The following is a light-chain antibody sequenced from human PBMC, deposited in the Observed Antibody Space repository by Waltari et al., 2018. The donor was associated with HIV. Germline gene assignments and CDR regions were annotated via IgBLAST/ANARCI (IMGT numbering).Light chain of an antibody. Sequence: IVMTQSPATLSVSPGERATLSCRASQSVSSNLAWYQQTPGQAPRLLIYGASTRATGIPARFSGSGSGTEFTLTISSLQSEDFAVYSCQQYNNWPPTFGGGTKVEIK. J-gene: IGKJ4*01. CDR2: GAS. CDR3: QQYNNWPPT. CDR1: QSVSSN. V-gene: IGKV3-15*01.